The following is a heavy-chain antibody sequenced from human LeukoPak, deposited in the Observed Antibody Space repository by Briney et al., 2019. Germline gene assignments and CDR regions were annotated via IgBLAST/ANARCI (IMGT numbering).Heavy chain of an antibody. Sequence: GGSLRLSCAASGFTFSSYGMHWVRQAPGKGLEWVAVISYDGSNKYYADSVKGRFTISRDNSKNTLYLQMNSLRAEDTAVYYCAKETFSGDCSFDYWGQGTLVTVSS. CDR3: AKETFSGDCSFDY. J-gene: IGHJ4*02. CDR1: GFTFSSYG. D-gene: IGHD2-21*02. V-gene: IGHV3-30*18. CDR2: ISYDGSNK.